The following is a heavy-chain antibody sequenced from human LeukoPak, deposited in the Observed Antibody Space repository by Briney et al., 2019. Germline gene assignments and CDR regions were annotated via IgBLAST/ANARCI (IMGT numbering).Heavy chain of an antibody. V-gene: IGHV4-39*01. J-gene: IGHJ4*02. CDR1: GGSISSVVYY. CDR3: ARHSGTYPIDY. Sequence: KSSETLSITCTVSGGSISSVVYYWDWIRQPPGKGLEWIVSINYSGKTYYNPSLQSRVTISVETSKQQFSLNLRSVSAADTSVYFCARHSGTYPIDYWGQGTLVTVSS. CDR2: INYSGKT. D-gene: IGHD6-25*01.